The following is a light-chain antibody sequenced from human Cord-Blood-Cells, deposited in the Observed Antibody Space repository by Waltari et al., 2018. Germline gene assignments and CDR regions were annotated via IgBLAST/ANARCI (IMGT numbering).Light chain of an antibody. Sequence: QSALTQPRSVSGSPGQSVTISCTGTSSDVGGYNYVSWYQQNHGKAPKLMIYDVSKRPSGVPDRFSGSKSGNTASLTISGLQAEDEADYYCCSYAGSYTYVFGTGTKVTVL. V-gene: IGLV2-11*01. CDR2: DVS. J-gene: IGLJ1*01. CDR3: CSYAGSYTYV. CDR1: SSDVGGYNY.